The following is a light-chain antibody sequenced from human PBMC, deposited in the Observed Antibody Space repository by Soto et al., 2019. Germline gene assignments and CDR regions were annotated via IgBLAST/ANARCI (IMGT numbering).Light chain of an antibody. Sequence: EIVLTQSPGTLSLSPGEGATLSCRASQSVSGSYLAWYQQKPGQAPRLLIYGASSRATGIPDRFSGSASGTDFTLTISRLEPEDFAVYDCQQYGSSPSTFGPGTKVDIK. CDR2: GAS. V-gene: IGKV3-20*01. J-gene: IGKJ3*01. CDR3: QQYGSSPST. CDR1: QSVSGSY.